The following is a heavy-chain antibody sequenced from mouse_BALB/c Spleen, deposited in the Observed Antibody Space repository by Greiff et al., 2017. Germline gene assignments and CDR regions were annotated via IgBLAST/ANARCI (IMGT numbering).Heavy chain of an antibody. CDR3: ARDTATAY. D-gene: IGHD1-2*01. V-gene: IGHV7-3*02. Sequence: EVHLVESGGGLVQPGGSLRLSCATSGFTFTDYYMSWVRQPPGKALEWLGFIRNKANGYTTEYSASVKGRFTISRDNSQSILYLQMNTLRAEDSATYYCARDTATAYWGQGTLVTVSA. CDR1: GFTFTDYY. J-gene: IGHJ3*01. CDR2: IRNKANGYTT.